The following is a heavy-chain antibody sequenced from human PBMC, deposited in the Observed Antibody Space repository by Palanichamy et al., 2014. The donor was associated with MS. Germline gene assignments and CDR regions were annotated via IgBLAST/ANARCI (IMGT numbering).Heavy chain of an antibody. CDR2: TQHSGIT. CDR3: AGIDRIMTYK. J-gene: IGHJ4*02. Sequence: QVQLQESGPGLVKPSQTLSLTCTVSGGSISSSGYHWTWIRQSPGKGLEWIGYTQHSGITSYSPSLKSRLTISLDTSNNQFSLELSSVTAADTAVYYCAGIDRIMTYKWGQGTLVTVSS. CDR1: GGSISSSGYH. V-gene: IGHV4-30-4*01. D-gene: IGHD3-16*01.